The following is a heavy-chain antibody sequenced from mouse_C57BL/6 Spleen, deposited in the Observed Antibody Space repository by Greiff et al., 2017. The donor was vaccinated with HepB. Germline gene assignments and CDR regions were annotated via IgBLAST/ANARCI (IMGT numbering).Heavy chain of an antibody. V-gene: IGHV5-4*01. J-gene: IGHJ3*01. Sequence: DVHLVESGGGLVKPGGSLKLSCAASGFTFSSYAMSWVRQTPEKRLEWVATISDGGSYTYYPDNVKGRFTISRDNAKNNLYLQMSHLKSEDTAMYYCARDDGNPAWFAYWGQGTLVTVSA. CDR2: ISDGGSYT. CDR1: GFTFSSYA. D-gene: IGHD2-1*01. CDR3: ARDDGNPAWFAY.